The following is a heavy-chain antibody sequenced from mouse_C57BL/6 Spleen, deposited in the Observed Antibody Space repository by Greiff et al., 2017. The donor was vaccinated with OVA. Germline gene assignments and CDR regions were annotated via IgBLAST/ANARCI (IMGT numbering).Heavy chain of an antibody. Sequence: QVQLQQSGAELVRPGSSVKLSCKASGYTFTSYWMHWVKQRPIQGLEWIGNIDPSDSETHYNQKFKDKATLTVDKSSSTAYMQLSSLTSEDSAVYYCARGFYYGSSYGWFAYWGQGTLVTVSA. J-gene: IGHJ3*01. CDR2: IDPSDSET. CDR1: GYTFTSYW. V-gene: IGHV1-52*01. D-gene: IGHD1-1*01. CDR3: ARGFYYGSSYGWFAY.